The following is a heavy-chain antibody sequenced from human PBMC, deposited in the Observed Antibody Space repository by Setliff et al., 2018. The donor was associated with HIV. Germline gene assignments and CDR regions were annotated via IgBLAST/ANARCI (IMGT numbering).Heavy chain of an antibody. J-gene: IGHJ3*02. CDR2: IYHSGST. V-gene: IGHV4-38-2*02. CDR3: ARASVGATGLYAFDI. Sequence: SETLSLTCTVSGDSISSTYWGWIRQPPGKGLEWIGNIYHSGSTLYKPSLKSRVTISVDTSKTQFSLRLNSLTATDTALYYCARASVGATGLYAFDIWGQGTVVTVSS. CDR1: GDSISSTY. D-gene: IGHD1-26*01.